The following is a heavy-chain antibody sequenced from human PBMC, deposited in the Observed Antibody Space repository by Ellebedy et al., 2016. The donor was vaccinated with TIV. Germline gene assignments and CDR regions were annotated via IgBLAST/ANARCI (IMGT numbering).Heavy chain of an antibody. V-gene: IGHV1-2*02. CDR2: INPNGGGT. J-gene: IGHJ6*02. Sequence: ASVKVSXKASGYTFTDNYLHWVRQAPGQGLEWMGWINPNGGGTNFAQKFRGRVTMTRDTSSSTAYMELNRLTSDDTAVYYCASLGSLVRGVWRYYYGMDVWGQGTTVTVSS. CDR3: ASLGSLVRGVWRYYYGMDV. CDR1: GYTFTDNY. D-gene: IGHD3-10*01.